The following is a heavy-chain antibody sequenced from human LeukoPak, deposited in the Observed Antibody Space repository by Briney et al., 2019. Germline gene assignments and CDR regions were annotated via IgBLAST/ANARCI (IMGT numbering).Heavy chain of an antibody. CDR3: ARDLGIAAALFDY. CDR2: INPNNRGT. CDR1: GYTFTNYL. D-gene: IGHD6-13*01. J-gene: IGHJ4*02. V-gene: IGHV1-46*01. Sequence: ASVKVSCKASGYTFTNYLIHWVRQAPGQGLEWMGNINPNNRGTNYPQKLQGRVTVTRDTSTSTVYMELSSLRSEDTAVYYCARDLGIAAALFDYWGQGTLVTVSS.